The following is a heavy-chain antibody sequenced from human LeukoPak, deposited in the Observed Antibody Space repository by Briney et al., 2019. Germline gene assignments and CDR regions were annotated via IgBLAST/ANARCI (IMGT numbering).Heavy chain of an antibody. CDR2: ISGSGGST. V-gene: IGHV3-23*01. CDR3: AKLTVAGTDYYYYYGMDV. D-gene: IGHD6-19*01. Sequence: PGGSLRLSCAASGFTFSSYAMSWVRQAPGKGLEWVSAISGSGGSTYYADSVKGRFTISRDNPKNTLYLQMNSLRAEDTAVYYCAKLTVAGTDYYYYYGMDVWGQGTTVTVSS. CDR1: GFTFSSYA. J-gene: IGHJ6*02.